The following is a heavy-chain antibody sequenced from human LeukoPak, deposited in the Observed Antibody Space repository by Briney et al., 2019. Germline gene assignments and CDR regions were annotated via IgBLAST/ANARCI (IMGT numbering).Heavy chain of an antibody. Sequence: PGGSLRLSCAASGFTFDDYAMHWVRQAPGKGLEWVSLISWDGGSTYYADSVKGRFTISRDNSKNSLYLQMNSLRAEDTALYYCAKDLASGRYYYYMDVWGKGTTVTVSS. CDR2: ISWDGGST. J-gene: IGHJ6*03. CDR1: GFTFDDYA. V-gene: IGHV3-43D*03. D-gene: IGHD6-6*01. CDR3: AKDLASGRYYYYMDV.